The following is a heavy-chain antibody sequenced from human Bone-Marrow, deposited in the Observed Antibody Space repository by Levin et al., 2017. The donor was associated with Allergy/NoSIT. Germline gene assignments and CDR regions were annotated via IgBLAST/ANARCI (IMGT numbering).Heavy chain of an antibody. J-gene: IGHJ4*02. CDR2: ISGSTSYT. CDR3: ARDNSNISDSHFDY. D-gene: IGHD2/OR15-2a*01. Sequence: VKPTQTLSLTCAASGFRFSDYYMNWIRQAPGKGLEWVSYISGSTSYTNYAPSVKGRFTISRDNAKNSLYLQMNSLRAEDTAVYYCARDNSNISDSHFDYWGQGILVTVSS. CDR1: GFRFSDYY. V-gene: IGHV3-11*05.